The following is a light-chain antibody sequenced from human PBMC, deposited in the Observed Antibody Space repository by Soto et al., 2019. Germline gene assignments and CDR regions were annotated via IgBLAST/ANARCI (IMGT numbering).Light chain of an antibody. CDR1: SSDVGGYNY. Sequence: QSALTQPASVSGSPGQSITISCTGTSSDVGGYNYVSWYQQHPGTAPKLMIYDVSNRPSGVSNRFSGSESGNTASLTISGLQAEDEADYYRSSYSSSSTWVFGGGTKLTVL. V-gene: IGLV2-14*01. CDR2: DVS. CDR3: SSYSSSSTWV. J-gene: IGLJ3*02.